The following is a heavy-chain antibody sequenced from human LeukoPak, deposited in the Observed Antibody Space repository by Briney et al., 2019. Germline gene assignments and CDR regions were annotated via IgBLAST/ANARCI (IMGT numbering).Heavy chain of an antibody. CDR3: ARGFALDF. CDR1: GDTVSSNSAA. Sequence: SQTLSLTCAISGDTVSSNSAAWNWIRPSPSRGLEWLGRTYYRSKWYYDYAVSVKSRITISPDTSKNQFSLQLNSVTADDTAVYYCARGFALDFWGQGTMVTVSS. J-gene: IGHJ3*01. CDR2: TYYRSKWYY. V-gene: IGHV6-1*01.